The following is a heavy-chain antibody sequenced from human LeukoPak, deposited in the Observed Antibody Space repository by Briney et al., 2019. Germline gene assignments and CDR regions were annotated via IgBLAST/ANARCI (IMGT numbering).Heavy chain of an antibody. Sequence: PSETLSLTCTVSGGSISRYYWSWIRQPPGKALEGIGYVYYSASTNYNPSLKSRVTISVDTSKNQFPLKLSSVTAADTAVYYCAKYTGTYFDYWGQGTLVTVSS. CDR2: VYYSAST. CDR3: AKYTGTYFDY. V-gene: IGHV4-59*08. D-gene: IGHD7-27*01. J-gene: IGHJ4*02. CDR1: GGSISRYY.